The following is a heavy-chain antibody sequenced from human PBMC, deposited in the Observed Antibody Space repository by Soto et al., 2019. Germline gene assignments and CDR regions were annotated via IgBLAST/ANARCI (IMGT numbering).Heavy chain of an antibody. V-gene: IGHV4-59*08. D-gene: IGHD3-3*01. CDR1: GGSISSYY. J-gene: IGHJ3*02. CDR3: ARGRGSKRITIFGVAVKGDDAFDI. CDR2: IYYSGST. Sequence: SETLSLTCTVSGGSISSYYWSWIRQPPGKGLEWIGYIYYSGSTNYNPSLKSRVTISVDTSKNQFSLKLSSVTAADTAVYYCARGRGSKRITIFGVAVKGDDAFDIWGQGTMVTVSS.